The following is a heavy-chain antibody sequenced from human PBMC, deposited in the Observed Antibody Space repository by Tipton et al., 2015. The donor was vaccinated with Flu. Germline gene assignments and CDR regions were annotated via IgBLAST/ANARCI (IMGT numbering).Heavy chain of an antibody. V-gene: IGHV4-39*07. CDR2: IYYSGST. J-gene: IGHJ5*02. D-gene: IGHD1-26*01. CDR1: GGSISSSSYY. CDR3: ARDPSGSYYVRWFDP. Sequence: LRLSCTVSGGSISSSSYYWGWIRQPPGKGLEWIGSIYYSGSTYYNPSLKSRVTISVDTSKNQFSLKLSSVTAADTAVYYCARDPSGSYYVRWFDPWGQGTLVTVSS.